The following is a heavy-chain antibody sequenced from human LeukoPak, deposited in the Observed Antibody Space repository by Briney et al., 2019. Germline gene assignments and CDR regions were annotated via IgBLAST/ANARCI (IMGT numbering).Heavy chain of an antibody. J-gene: IGHJ6*03. CDR2: ISSSNTYI. CDR3: ARHVRTLYYYYMDV. D-gene: IGHD3-10*02. Sequence: PGGSLRLSCAASGFSFSSYTMNWVRQAPGRGLEWVSSISSSNTYIYYGDSVKGRFTISRDNAKNSLYLQMNSLRGEDTAVYYCARHVRTLYYYYMDVWGKGTTVTVSS. CDR1: GFSFSSYT. V-gene: IGHV3-21*01.